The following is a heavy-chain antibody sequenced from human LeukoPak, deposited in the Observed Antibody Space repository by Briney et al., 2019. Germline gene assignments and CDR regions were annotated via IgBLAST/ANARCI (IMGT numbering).Heavy chain of an antibody. Sequence: PSETLSFTCTVSGASISSYYWTWIRQPPGKGLEWIGRIYTSGSTNYNPSLKSRVTMSEDTSKNQFSLKLSSVTAADTAVYYCARLGRWFDPWGQGTLVTVSS. V-gene: IGHV4-4*07. J-gene: IGHJ5*02. CDR2: IYTSGST. CDR3: ARLGRWFDP. CDR1: GASISSYY. D-gene: IGHD3-16*01.